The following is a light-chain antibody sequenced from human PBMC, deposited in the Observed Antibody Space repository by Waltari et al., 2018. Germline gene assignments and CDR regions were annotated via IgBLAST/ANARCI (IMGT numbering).Light chain of an antibody. CDR3: QTWGTGIQV. J-gene: IGLJ3*02. V-gene: IGLV4-69*01. CDR1: GEHSAYA. Sequence: LVLTQSPSASASLGASVKLTCSLPGEHSAYATAWHQKQPLKGPRYLMTVNSDGSHKKGDGISERFSGSSSDLDRYLIISRLQSDDEADYFCQTWGTGIQVFGSGTKLTVL. CDR2: VNSDGSH.